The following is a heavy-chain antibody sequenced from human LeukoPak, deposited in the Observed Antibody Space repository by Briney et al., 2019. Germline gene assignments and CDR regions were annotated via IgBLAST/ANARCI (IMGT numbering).Heavy chain of an antibody. V-gene: IGHV1-8*01. Sequence: ASVKVSCKASGYTFTSYDINWVRQATGQGLEWMGYMNPASGNTRYAQKFQGRVTMTTDTSISTAYMELSSLRSEDTAVYYCARVPREIASIWGQGTMVTVSS. CDR2: MNPASGNT. CDR1: GYTFTSYD. J-gene: IGHJ3*02. CDR3: ARVPREIASI. D-gene: IGHD3-16*02.